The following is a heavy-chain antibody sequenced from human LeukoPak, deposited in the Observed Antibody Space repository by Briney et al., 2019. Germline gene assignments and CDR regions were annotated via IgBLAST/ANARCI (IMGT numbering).Heavy chain of an antibody. CDR2: ISGSGGST. D-gene: IGHD3-22*01. J-gene: IGHJ4*02. CDR1: GFTFSSYG. V-gene: IGHV3-23*01. CDR3: AKRRYYYDSSGYYGPFDY. Sequence: GGSLRLSCAASGFTFSSYGMSWVRQAPGKGLEWVSAISGSGGSTYYADSVKGRFTISRDNSKNTLYLQMNSLRAEDTAVYYCAKRRYYYDSSGYYGPFDYWGQGTLVTVSS.